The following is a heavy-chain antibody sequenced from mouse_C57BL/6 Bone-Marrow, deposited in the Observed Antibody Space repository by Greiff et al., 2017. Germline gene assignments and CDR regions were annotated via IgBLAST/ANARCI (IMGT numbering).Heavy chain of an antibody. J-gene: IGHJ4*01. Sequence: EVQLVASGGGLVQPKGSLKLSCAASGFTFNTYAMHWVRQAPGKGLEWVARIRSKSSNYATYYADSVKDRFTISRDDSQSMLYLQMNNLKTEDTAMYYCVSYGSSYPYYAMDYWGQGTSVTVSS. CDR3: VSYGSSYPYYAMDY. D-gene: IGHD1-1*01. CDR2: IRSKSSNYAT. V-gene: IGHV10-3*01. CDR1: GFTFNTYA.